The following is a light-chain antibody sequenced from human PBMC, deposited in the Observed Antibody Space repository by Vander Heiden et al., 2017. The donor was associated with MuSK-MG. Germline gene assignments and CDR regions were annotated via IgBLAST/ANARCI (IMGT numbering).Light chain of an antibody. CDR2: AAS. J-gene: IGKJ1*01. CDR3: HQSDSTPRT. V-gene: IGKV1-39*01. CDR1: QSISSY. Sequence: DIQMTQSPSSLSASVGDRVTITCRASQSISSYLNWYQQKPGKAPKLLIYAASSLQSGVPSRFSGCGSVTDFTLSIIRLQPKHFATYYSHQSDSTPRTFGQGTKVEIK.